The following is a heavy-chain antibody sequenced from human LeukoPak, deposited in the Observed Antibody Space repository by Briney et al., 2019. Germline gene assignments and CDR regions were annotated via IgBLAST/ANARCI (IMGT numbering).Heavy chain of an antibody. CDR1: GYTFTNYG. CDR2: ISAYNGNT. D-gene: IGHD4-17*01. V-gene: IGHV1-18*01. CDR3: AKEAYGVFDY. J-gene: IGHJ4*02. Sequence: ASVKVSCKASGYTFTNYGISWVRQAPGQGLEWVGWISAYNGNTNYAQKLQGRVTMTTDTSTSTAYMELRSLRSDDTAVYYCAKEAYGVFDYWGQGTLVTVSS.